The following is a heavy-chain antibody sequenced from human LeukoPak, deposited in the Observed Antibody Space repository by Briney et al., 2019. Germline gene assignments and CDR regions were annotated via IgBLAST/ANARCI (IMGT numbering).Heavy chain of an antibody. V-gene: IGHV3-30*02. J-gene: IGHJ6*04. D-gene: IGHD3-10*01. CDR1: GFTFSDYG. CDR2: IRYDGSDK. CDR3: AKDPGEAARGFQMDA. Sequence: PGGSLRLSYEASGFTFSDYGMHWVRQAPGKGLEWVAFIRYDGSDKYYADSVKGRFTISRDNSKNTLYLQMNSLRAEDTALYYCAKDPGEAARGFQMDAWGKGTTVTVSS.